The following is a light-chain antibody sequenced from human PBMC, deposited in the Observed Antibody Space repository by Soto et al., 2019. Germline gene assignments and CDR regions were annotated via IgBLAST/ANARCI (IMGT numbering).Light chain of an antibody. J-gene: IGKJ2*01. CDR3: QQYKYYST. V-gene: IGKV1-5*03. CDR2: TAS. Sequence: DIQMTQSPSTLSASVGDRVTITCRASHSVRGFLAWYQQKPGRAPKLLIYTASTLESGVPSRFSGSGYETEFTLTISSLQPDDFATYYCQQYKYYSTFGQGTKLEIK. CDR1: HSVRGF.